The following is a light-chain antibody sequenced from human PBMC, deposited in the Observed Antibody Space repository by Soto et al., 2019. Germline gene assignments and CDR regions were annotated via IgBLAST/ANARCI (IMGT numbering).Light chain of an antibody. CDR1: QSVSSSY. Sequence: EIVLTQSPATLSLSPGDRATVSCRASQSVSSSYLAWYQQKPGQAPRILIYGASSRATGIPDRFSGSGSGTDFTLTISRLEPEDFAVYYCQQYGSSRTLGQGTKVDIK. CDR3: QQYGSSRT. CDR2: GAS. V-gene: IGKV3-20*01. J-gene: IGKJ1*01.